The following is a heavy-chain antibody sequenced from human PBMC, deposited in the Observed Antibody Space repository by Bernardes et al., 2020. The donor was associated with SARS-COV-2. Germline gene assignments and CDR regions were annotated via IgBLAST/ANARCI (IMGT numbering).Heavy chain of an antibody. J-gene: IGHJ6*02. Sequence: SETLSLTCAVYGGSFSGYYWSWIRQPPGKGLEWIGEINHSGSTNYNPSLKSRVTISVDTSKNQFSLKLSSVTAADTAVYYCACTGYSSGWYEGDYYYGMDVWGQGTTVTVSS. CDR3: ACTGYSSGWYEGDYYYGMDV. D-gene: IGHD6-19*01. CDR1: GGSFSGYY. CDR2: INHSGST. V-gene: IGHV4-34*01.